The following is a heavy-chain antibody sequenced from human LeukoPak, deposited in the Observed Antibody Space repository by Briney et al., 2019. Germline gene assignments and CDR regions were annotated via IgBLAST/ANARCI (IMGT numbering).Heavy chain of an antibody. Sequence: GASVKVSCKASGDTFTGYYMHWVRQAPGQGLEWMGWINPNSGGANLAQKFQGRVSMTRDTSISTTYMELSRLRSDDSAVYYCARVAEPASSFYDYWGQGTLVTVSS. CDR1: GDTFTGYY. CDR3: ARVAEPASSFYDY. V-gene: IGHV1-2*02. D-gene: IGHD1-14*01. CDR2: INPNSGGA. J-gene: IGHJ4*02.